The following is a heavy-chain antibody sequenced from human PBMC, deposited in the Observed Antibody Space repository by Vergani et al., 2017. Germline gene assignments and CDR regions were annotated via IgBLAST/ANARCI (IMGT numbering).Heavy chain of an antibody. Sequence: QLQLQESGPGLVKPSETLSLTCTVSGGSISSSSYYWGWIRQPPGKGLEWIGSIYYSGSTYYNPSLKSRVTISVDTSKNQFSLKLSSVTAADPAVYYCASYPERYCSGGSCYSDAFDIWGQGTMVTVSS. CDR2: IYYSGST. J-gene: IGHJ3*02. V-gene: IGHV4-39*01. D-gene: IGHD2-15*01. CDR1: GGSISSSSYY. CDR3: ASYPERYCSGGSCYSDAFDI.